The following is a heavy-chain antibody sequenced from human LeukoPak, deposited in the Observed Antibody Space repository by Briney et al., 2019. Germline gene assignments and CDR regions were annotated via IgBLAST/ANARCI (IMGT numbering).Heavy chain of an antibody. J-gene: IGHJ4*02. CDR3: ARGVLTYYYDSSGYFAGDY. D-gene: IGHD3-22*01. V-gene: IGHV1-2*02. Sequence: ASVKVSCKASGYTFTGYYMHWVRQAPGQGLEWMGWINPNSGGTNYAQKFQGRVTMTRDTSISTAYMELSRLRSDDTAVHYCARGVLTYYYDSSGYFAGDYWGQGTLVTVSS. CDR1: GYTFTGYY. CDR2: INPNSGGT.